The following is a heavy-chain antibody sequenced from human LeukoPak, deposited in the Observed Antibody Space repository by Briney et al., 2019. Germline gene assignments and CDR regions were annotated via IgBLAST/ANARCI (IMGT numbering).Heavy chain of an antibody. CDR3: ARTGFTIFGVVIRRYYYYMDV. Sequence: SETLSLTCAVSGYSISSGYYWGWIRQPPGKGVEWIGSIYHSGSTYYNPSLKSRVTISVDTSKNQFSLKLSSVTAADTAVYYCARTGFTIFGVVIRRYYYYMDVWGKGTTVTVSS. D-gene: IGHD3-3*01. V-gene: IGHV4-38-2*01. CDR1: GYSISSGYY. J-gene: IGHJ6*03. CDR2: IYHSGST.